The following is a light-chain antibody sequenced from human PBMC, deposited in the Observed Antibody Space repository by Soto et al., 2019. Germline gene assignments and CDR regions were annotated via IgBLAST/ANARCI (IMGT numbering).Light chain of an antibody. J-gene: IGLJ1*01. V-gene: IGLV4-69*01. CDR2: LNSDGSH. CDR1: SGHSSYA. Sequence: QAVVTQSPSASASLGASVKLTCTLSSGHSSYAIAWHQQQPEKGPRYLMKLNSDGSHSKGDGIPDRFSGSSSGAERYLTISSLQSEDEADYYCQPWGTGIHVFGTGTKVTVL. CDR3: QPWGTGIHV.